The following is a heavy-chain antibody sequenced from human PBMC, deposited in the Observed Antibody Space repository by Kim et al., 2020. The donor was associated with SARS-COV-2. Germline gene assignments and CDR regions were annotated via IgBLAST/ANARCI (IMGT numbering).Heavy chain of an antibody. CDR2: T. D-gene: IGHD1-26*01. CDR3: AKGSGSYYFDY. V-gene: IGHV3-23*01. Sequence: TYSADSVKGRFTISRDNSKNTLYLQMNSLRAEDTAVYYCAKGSGSYYFDYWGQGTLVTVSS. J-gene: IGHJ4*02.